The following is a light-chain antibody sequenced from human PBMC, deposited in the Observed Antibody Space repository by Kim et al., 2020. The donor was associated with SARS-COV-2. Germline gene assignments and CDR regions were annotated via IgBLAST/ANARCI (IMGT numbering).Light chain of an antibody. CDR1: QGIKNY. CDR3: LQHDSYPIT. V-gene: IGKV1-17*03. CDR2: AAS. Sequence: SSVGDRVTITCRASQGIKNYLGWFQQKPGKAPKRLIYAASSLHSGVPSRFSGSGSGTEFTLTITSLQPEDFATYYCLQHDSYPITFGQGTRLEIK. J-gene: IGKJ5*01.